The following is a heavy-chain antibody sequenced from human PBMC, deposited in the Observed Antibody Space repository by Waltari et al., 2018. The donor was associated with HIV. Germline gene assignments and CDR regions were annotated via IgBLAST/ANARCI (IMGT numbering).Heavy chain of an antibody. CDR2: IWYDGSNK. D-gene: IGHD6-13*01. V-gene: IGHV3-33*01. CDR3: ARERQQPKYGMDV. J-gene: IGHJ6*02. CDR1: GFTFSSYG. Sequence: QVQLVESGGGVVQPGRSLRLSCAASGFTFSSYGMHWVRQAPGKGWEWVAVIWYDGSNKYYADAVKGRFTISRDNSKNTLYLQMNSLRAEDTAVYYCARERQQPKYGMDVWGQGTTVTVSS.